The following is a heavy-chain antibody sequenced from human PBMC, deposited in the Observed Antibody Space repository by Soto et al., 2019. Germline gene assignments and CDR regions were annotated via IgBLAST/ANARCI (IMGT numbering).Heavy chain of an antibody. CDR1: GGSVSSGSYY. J-gene: IGHJ6*02. Sequence: PSETLSLTCTVSGGSVSSGSYYWSWIRQPPGKGLEWIGYIYYSGSTNYNPSLKSRVTISVDTSKNQFSLKLSSVTAADTAVYYCARGGKIGQYYYYGMDVWGQGTTVTVSS. D-gene: IGHD3-16*01. CDR2: IYYSGST. V-gene: IGHV4-61*01. CDR3: ARGGKIGQYYYYGMDV.